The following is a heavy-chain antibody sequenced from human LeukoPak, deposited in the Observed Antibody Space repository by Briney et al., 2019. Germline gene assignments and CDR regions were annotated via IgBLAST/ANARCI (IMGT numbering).Heavy chain of an antibody. CDR2: ISYDGSNK. D-gene: IGHD2-2*01. Sequence: PGGSLRLSCAASGFTFSSYAMHWVRQAPGKGLEWVAVISYDGSNKYYADSVKGRFTISRDNSKNTLYLQMNSLRAEDAAVYYCARTRSQLANFDYWGQGTLVTVSS. V-gene: IGHV3-30*04. CDR3: ARTRSQLANFDY. J-gene: IGHJ4*02. CDR1: GFTFSSYA.